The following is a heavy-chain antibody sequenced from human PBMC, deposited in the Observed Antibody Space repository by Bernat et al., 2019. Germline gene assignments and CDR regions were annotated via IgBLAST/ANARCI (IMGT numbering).Heavy chain of an antibody. CDR3: VKDTDY. CDR1: GVTFRSSW. CDR2: IKQDGTEI. J-gene: IGHJ4*02. Sequence: EVQLVESGGGLVQPGGSLTLSCAASGVTFRSSWMRWIRQAPGKGLEWVANIKQDGTEIYYVDAVKGRFTISRGNAKNSLYLQMNSLRAEDTAVYYCVKDTDYLGQGTLVTVSS. V-gene: IGHV3-7*03.